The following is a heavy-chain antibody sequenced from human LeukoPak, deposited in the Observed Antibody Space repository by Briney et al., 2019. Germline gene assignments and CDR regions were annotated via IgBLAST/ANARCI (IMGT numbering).Heavy chain of an antibody. CDR1: GYTFTSYD. Sequence: ASVTVSCKASGYTFTSYDINWVRQATGQGLEWMGWMNPNSGNTGYAQKFQGRVTMTRNTSISTAYMELSSLRSEDTAAYYWTRGVGRGRDGYNYRYWGQGTLVTVSS. V-gene: IGHV1-8*01. D-gene: IGHD5-24*01. CDR2: MNPNSGNT. J-gene: IGHJ4*02. CDR3: TRGVGRGRDGYNYRY.